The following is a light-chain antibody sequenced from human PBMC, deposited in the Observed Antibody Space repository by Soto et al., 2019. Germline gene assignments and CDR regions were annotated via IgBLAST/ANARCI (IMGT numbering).Light chain of an antibody. J-gene: IGKJ1*01. Sequence: EIVMTQSPATLSVSPGERATLSCRASQSVSSYLAWYQQKPGQSPRLLIYGASTRATGIPARFSGSGSGTEFTLTISSLQYEDFEVYYCQQYNNWPGTLGQGTKVDIK. V-gene: IGKV3-15*01. CDR3: QQYNNWPGT. CDR1: QSVSSY. CDR2: GAS.